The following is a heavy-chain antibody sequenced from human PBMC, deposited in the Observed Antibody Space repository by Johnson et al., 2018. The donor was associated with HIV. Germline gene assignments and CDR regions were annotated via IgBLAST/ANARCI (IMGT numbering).Heavy chain of an antibody. V-gene: IGHV3-66*02. CDR2: IYSGGST. D-gene: IGHD3-22*01. J-gene: IGHJ3*02. CDR1: GFTFDDYG. CDR3: ARDPAIRWSEWDSSGYYSPDAFDI. Sequence: VQLVESGGGLVKPGGSLRLSCAASGFTFDDYGMSWVRQGPGKGLEWVSVIYSGGSTYYAASVQGRFPISRDNSKNTLYLQMNSLRAEDTAVYYCARDPAIRWSEWDSSGYYSPDAFDIWGQGTMVKVSS.